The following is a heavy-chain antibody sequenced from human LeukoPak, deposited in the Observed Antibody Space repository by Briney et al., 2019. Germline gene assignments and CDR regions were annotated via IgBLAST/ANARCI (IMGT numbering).Heavy chain of an antibody. J-gene: IGHJ6*03. V-gene: IGHV1-69*06. Sequence: SVKVSCKASGGTSSSYAISWVRQAPGQGLEWMGGIIPIFGTANYAQKFRGRVTITADKSTSTAYMELSSLRSEDTAVYYCARVVGLTGYSSSWYSGYYYYMDVWGKGTTVTVSS. CDR1: GGTSSSYA. D-gene: IGHD6-13*01. CDR2: IIPIFGTA. CDR3: ARVVGLTGYSSSWYSGYYYYMDV.